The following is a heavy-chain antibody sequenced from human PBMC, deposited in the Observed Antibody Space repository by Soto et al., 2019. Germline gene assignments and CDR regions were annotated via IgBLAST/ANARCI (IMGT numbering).Heavy chain of an antibody. D-gene: IGHD4-17*01. J-gene: IGHJ4*02. V-gene: IGHV4-59*01. Sequence: QVQLQESGPGLVKPSETLSLSCTVSGDSISSYYWSWIRQPPGKGLEWIGYISYSGSTNYNPSLTNRIIMSVDTSKNQFSLKLSSVPAADTAVYYCARSRYGAVKNPYYCAYWGQGTLVTVSS. CDR1: GDSISSYY. CDR3: ARSRYGAVKNPYYCAY. CDR2: ISYSGST.